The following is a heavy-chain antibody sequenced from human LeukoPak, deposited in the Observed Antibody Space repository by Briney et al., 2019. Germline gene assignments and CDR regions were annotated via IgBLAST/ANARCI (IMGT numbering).Heavy chain of an antibody. CDR2: IYYSGST. CDR1: GGSISSYY. J-gene: IGHJ4*02. D-gene: IGHD4-23*01. V-gene: IGHV4-59*08. Sequence: PSETLSLTCTVSGGSISSYYWSWIRQPPGKGLEWIGYIYYSGSTNYNPSLKSRVTISVDTSKNQFSLKLSSVTAADTAVYYCARHAVVGPFDYWGQGTLVTVSS. CDR3: ARHAVVGPFDY.